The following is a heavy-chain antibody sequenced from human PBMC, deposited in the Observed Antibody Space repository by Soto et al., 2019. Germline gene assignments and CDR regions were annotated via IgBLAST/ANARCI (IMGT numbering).Heavy chain of an antibody. CDR1: GFTFSSYA. CDR2: ISGSGGST. Sequence: PGGSLRLSCAASGFTFSSYAMSWVRQAPGKGLEWVSAISGSGGSTYYADSVKGRFTISRDSSKNTLYLQMNSLRAEDTAVYYCAKVAGTMIVVVTPDAFDIWGQGTMVTVSS. D-gene: IGHD3-22*01. J-gene: IGHJ3*02. CDR3: AKVAGTMIVVVTPDAFDI. V-gene: IGHV3-23*01.